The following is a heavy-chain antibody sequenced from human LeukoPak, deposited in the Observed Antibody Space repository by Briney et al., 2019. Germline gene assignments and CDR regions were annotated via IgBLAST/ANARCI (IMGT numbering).Heavy chain of an antibody. V-gene: IGHV4-34*01. D-gene: IGHD3-16*01. J-gene: IGHJ4*02. Sequence: SETLSLTCAVYGGSFSGYYWSWIRQPPGKGLEWIGEVNHSGSTNYNPSLKSRVTISVDTSKNQFSLKLSSVTAADTAVYYCARCSASGGGFFDYWGQGTLVTVSS. CDR3: ARCSASGGGFFDY. CDR1: GGSFSGYY. CDR2: VNHSGST.